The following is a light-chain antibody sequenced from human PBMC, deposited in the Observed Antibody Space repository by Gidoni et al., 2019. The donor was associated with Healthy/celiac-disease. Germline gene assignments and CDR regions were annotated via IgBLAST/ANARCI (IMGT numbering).Light chain of an antibody. J-gene: IGKJ2*01. CDR1: QTVSSSY. V-gene: IGKV3-20*01. CDR3: QQYGSSPYT. Sequence: DIVLTQSPGTLSLSPGESATLSCRASQTVSSSYLVWYQQKPGQAPRLLIYGASSRATGIPDRFSGSGSGTDFTLTISRLEPEDFAVYYCQQYGSSPYTFGQGTKLEIK. CDR2: GAS.